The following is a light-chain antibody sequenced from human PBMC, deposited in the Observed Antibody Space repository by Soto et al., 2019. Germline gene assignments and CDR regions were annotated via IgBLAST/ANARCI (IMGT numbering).Light chain of an antibody. V-gene: IGKV1-12*01. CDR1: QGVSDW. Sequence: DIQMTQSPSSVSASVGDSVTITCRASQGVSDWVAWYQQKPGEAPKLLIYGSSSLLSGVPSRFSGSGSGTDFTLTINRLQPDDFATYYCQHYNSFPWTFGQGTKVDIK. CDR2: GSS. CDR3: QHYNSFPWT. J-gene: IGKJ1*01.